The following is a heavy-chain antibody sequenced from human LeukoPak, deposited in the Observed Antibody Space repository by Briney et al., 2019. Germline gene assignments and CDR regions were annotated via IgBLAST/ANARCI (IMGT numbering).Heavy chain of an antibody. V-gene: IGHV1-69*13. CDR2: IIPIFGTA. Sequence: SVKVSCKASGGTFSSYAISWVRQAPGQGLEWMGGIIPIFGTANYAQKFQGRVTITADESTSTAYMELSSLRSEDTAVYYCARSNCSSTSCYRRVNWFDPWGQGTLVTVSS. CDR1: GGTFSSYA. D-gene: IGHD2-2*02. CDR3: ARSNCSSTSCYRRVNWFDP. J-gene: IGHJ5*02.